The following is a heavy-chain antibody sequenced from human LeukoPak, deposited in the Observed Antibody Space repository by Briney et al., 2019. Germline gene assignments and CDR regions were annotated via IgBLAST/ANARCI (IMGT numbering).Heavy chain of an antibody. J-gene: IGHJ4*02. Sequence: PGGSLRLSCAASGFRFDDYAMHWIRQVPGKGLEWVSLISGDGGTTYYGDSMKGRFTISRDNSKNSLYLQMNSLTSEDTALYYCAKVHCTSTRCYAGDFDSWGQGTLVTVSS. CDR3: AKVHCTSTRCYAGDFDS. V-gene: IGHV3-43*02. CDR1: GFRFDDYA. D-gene: IGHD2-2*01. CDR2: ISGDGGTT.